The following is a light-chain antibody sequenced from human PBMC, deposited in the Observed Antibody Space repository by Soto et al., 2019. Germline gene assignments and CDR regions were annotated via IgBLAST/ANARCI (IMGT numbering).Light chain of an antibody. J-gene: IGKJ1*01. CDR1: QSVSSR. CDR3: QQYHNWPTWT. Sequence: EIVLTQSPGTLSLSPGERATLSCRASQSVSSRLAWYQQKPGQAPRLLISGASSRATGIPARFSGSGSETEFTLTISSLQAEDSAVYFCQQYHNWPTWTFGQGTKVDI. CDR2: GAS. V-gene: IGKV3D-15*01.